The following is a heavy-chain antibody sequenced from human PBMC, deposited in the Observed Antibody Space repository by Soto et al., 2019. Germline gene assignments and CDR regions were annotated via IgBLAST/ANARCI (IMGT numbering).Heavy chain of an antibody. J-gene: IGHJ5*02. CDR1: GFSLSTIAVG. Sequence: SGPTLVNPPQTLTPTCTFSGFSLSTIAVGVGWIRQPPGKALEWLAFIYWDDDKSYSPSLKSRLTITKDTSKNQVVLRMTNMDPVDTATYYCAHSRYNGPPLDPWGQGTLVTVSS. CDR2: IYWDDDK. V-gene: IGHV2-5*02. CDR3: AHSRYNGPPLDP. D-gene: IGHD1-26*01.